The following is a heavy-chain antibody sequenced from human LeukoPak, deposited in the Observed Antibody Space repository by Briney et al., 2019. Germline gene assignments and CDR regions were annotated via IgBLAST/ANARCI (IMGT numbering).Heavy chain of an antibody. D-gene: IGHD2-15*01. Sequence: GGSLRLSCAASGFTFSSYSMNWVRQAPGKGLEWVSSISGHSAYIYYTDSVKGRFTISRDSAKNSLYLQMNSLRAEDTAVYYCARGLTLLLSNMDVWGKGTTVTISS. CDR3: ARGLTLLLSNMDV. CDR1: GFTFSSYS. J-gene: IGHJ6*03. CDR2: ISGHSAYI. V-gene: IGHV3-21*01.